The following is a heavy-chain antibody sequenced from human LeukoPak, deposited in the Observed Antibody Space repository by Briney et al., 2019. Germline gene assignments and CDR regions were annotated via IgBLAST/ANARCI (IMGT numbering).Heavy chain of an antibody. CDR2: ISSSNSYI. CDR1: GFTFNTYS. J-gene: IGHJ4*02. CDR3: ARRAYDYGDFGY. Sequence: GGSLRLSCAASGFTFNTYSMNWVRQAPGKGLEWVSSISSSNSYIYYADSMKGRFTISRDNAKNSLYLQMNSLRAEDTAVYYCARRAYDYGDFGYWGQGTLVTVSS. V-gene: IGHV3-21*01. D-gene: IGHD4-17*01.